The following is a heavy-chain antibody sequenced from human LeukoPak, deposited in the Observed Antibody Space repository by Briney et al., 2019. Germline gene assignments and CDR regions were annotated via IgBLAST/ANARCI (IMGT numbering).Heavy chain of an antibody. V-gene: IGHV4-34*01. Sequence: SETLSLTCAVYGGSFSGYYWSWNRQPPGKGLEWIGEINHSGSTNYNPSLKSRVTISVDTSKNQFSLKLSSVTAADTAVYYCARGRGSSDYWGQGTLVTVPS. CDR1: GGSFSGYY. CDR3: ARGRGSSDY. D-gene: IGHD6-6*01. CDR2: INHSGST. J-gene: IGHJ4*02.